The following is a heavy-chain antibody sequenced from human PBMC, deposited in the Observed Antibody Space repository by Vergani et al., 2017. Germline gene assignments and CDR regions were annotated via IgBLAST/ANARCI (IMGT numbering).Heavy chain of an antibody. CDR1: GFTFSSYG. V-gene: IGHV3-30*02. CDR2: IRYDGSNK. CDR3: AKVKVRAY. J-gene: IGHJ4*02. Sequence: QVQLVESGGGVVQPGGSLRLSCAASGFTFSSYGMHWVRQAPGMGLEWVAFIRYDGSNKYYAESVKGRFTISRDNSKNTLYLQMNSLRAEDTAVYYCAKVKVRAYWGQGTLVTVSS.